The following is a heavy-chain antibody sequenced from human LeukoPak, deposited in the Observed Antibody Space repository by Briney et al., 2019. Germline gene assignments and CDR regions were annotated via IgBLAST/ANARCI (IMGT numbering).Heavy chain of an antibody. CDR2: ISAYNGNT. D-gene: IGHD3-22*01. CDR1: GYTFTGYY. Sequence: ASVKVSCKASGYTFTGYYMHWVRQAPGQGLEWMGWISAYNGNTNYAQKLQGRVTMTTDTSTSTAYMELSSLRSEDTAVYYCARARGKVVIATYWYFDLWGRGTLVTVSS. V-gene: IGHV1-18*04. J-gene: IGHJ2*01. CDR3: ARARGKVVIATYWYFDL.